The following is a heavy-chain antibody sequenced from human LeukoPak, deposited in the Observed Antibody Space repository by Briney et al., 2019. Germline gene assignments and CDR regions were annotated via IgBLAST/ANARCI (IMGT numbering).Heavy chain of an antibody. J-gene: IGHJ6*03. D-gene: IGHD1-26*01. CDR2: MFTSGDT. CDR3: ARWDYYYYYMDV. Sequence: PSETLSLTCTVSGGSIDAYYWTWIRQPGDKRLEWLGRMFTSGDTYYNPSLRGRLTISLDTAKNQIFLKLTSVTAADTAVYYCARWDYYYYYMDVWGKGTTVTVSS. CDR1: GGSIDAYY. V-gene: IGHV4-4*07.